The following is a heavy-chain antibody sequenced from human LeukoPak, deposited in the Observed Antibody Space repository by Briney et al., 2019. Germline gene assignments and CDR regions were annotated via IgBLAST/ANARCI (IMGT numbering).Heavy chain of an antibody. CDR3: ARHAYGSGSNWFDP. CDR1: GGSISSSSYY. V-gene: IGHV4-39*01. CDR2: IYYSGSI. J-gene: IGHJ5*02. Sequence: SETLSLTCTVSGGSISSSSYYWGWIRQPPGKGLEWIGSIYYSGSIYDNASLKSRVTISVDTSKNQFSLKLSSVTAAETAVYYCARHAYGSGSNWFDPWGLGTLVTVSS. D-gene: IGHD3-10*01.